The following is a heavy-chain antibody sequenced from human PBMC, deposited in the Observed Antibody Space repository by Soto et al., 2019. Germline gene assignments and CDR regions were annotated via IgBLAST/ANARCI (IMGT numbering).Heavy chain of an antibody. CDR3: ARDGHYDYVWGSYRPFNWFDP. D-gene: IGHD3-16*02. V-gene: IGHV4-4*07. CDR2: IYTSGST. CDR1: GGSISSYY. Sequence: SETLSLTCTVSGGSISSYYWSWIRQPAGKGLEWIGRIYTSGSTNYNPSLKSRVTMSVDTSKNQFSLKLSSVTAADTAVYDCARDGHYDYVWGSYRPFNWFDPWGQGTLVTVSS. J-gene: IGHJ5*02.